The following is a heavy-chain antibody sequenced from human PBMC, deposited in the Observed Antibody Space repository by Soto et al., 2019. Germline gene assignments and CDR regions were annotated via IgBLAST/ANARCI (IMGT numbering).Heavy chain of an antibody. D-gene: IGHD5-12*01. V-gene: IGHV3-23*01. CDR2: ISGSGRDT. Sequence: GGSLRLSCAASGFTFSSYAMSWVRQAPGKGLEWVSGISGSGRDTYYADSVKGRFTISRDNSKNTLYFQLKSLRVEDTAVYYCAKGGRIVATSFDYWGQGTLVTVSS. CDR3: AKGGRIVATSFDY. CDR1: GFTFSSYA. J-gene: IGHJ4*02.